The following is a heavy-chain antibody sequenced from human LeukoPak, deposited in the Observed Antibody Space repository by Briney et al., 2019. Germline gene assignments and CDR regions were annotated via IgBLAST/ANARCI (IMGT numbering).Heavy chain of an antibody. D-gene: IGHD2-2*01. V-gene: IGHV3-64D*06. CDR3: VKDQHCSTISCATRTGFDP. CDR2: ISSTWYST. Sequence: GGSLRLSCSASGFTFSNYAMHWAPQAPGKGLEFVSGISSTWYSTNYPDSVKHSFNIYRDIPKNTLYLQMTSLRADDTAVYYCVKDQHCSTISCATRTGFDPWGQGTTVTVSS. J-gene: IGHJ5*02. CDR1: GFTFSNYA.